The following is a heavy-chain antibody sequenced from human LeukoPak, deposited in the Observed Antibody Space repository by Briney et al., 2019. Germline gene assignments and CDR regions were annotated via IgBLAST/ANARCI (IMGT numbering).Heavy chain of an antibody. Sequence: SETLSLTCTVSGGPIDRHYWSWIRQPPGKGLEWIGYVFYPGSTNYNPSLKSRVTMSLDTSRDQFSLRLTSVTAADTAIYYCASRPAGSTWYGDFDYWSQGTLVTVSS. CDR2: VFYPGST. CDR3: ASRPAGSTWYGDFDY. CDR1: GGPIDRHY. D-gene: IGHD6-13*01. J-gene: IGHJ4*02. V-gene: IGHV4-59*11.